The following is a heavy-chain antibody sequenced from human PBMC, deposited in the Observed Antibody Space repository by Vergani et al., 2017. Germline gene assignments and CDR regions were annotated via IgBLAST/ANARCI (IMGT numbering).Heavy chain of an antibody. D-gene: IGHD6-13*01. CDR1: GGSISSSSYY. CDR2: IYHSGST. J-gene: IGHJ4*02. CDR3: ARFSGAAAGTFDY. V-gene: IGHV4-39*07. Sequence: QLQLQESGPGLVKPSETLSLTCTVSGGSISSSSYYWGWIRQPPGKGLEWIGSIYHSGSTYYNPSLKSRVTISVDTSKNQFSLKLSSVTAADTAVYYCARFSGAAAGTFDYWGQGTLVTVSS.